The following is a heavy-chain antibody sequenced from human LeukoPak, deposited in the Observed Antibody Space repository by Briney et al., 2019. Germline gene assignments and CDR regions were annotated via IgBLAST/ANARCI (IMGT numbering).Heavy chain of an antibody. Sequence: SETLSLTCTVSGVTISSYYWNWIRQPPGKGLEWIGYIHYSGSTKYNPSLKSRVTISVDTSKNQFSLKLSSVTAADTAVYYCARWYSSGWAFDYWGQGTLVTVSS. D-gene: IGHD6-19*01. V-gene: IGHV4-59*08. CDR1: GVTISSYY. CDR2: IHYSGST. CDR3: ARWYSSGWAFDY. J-gene: IGHJ4*02.